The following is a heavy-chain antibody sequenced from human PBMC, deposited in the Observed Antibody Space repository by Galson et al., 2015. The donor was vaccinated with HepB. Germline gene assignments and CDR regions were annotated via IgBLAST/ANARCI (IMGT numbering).Heavy chain of an antibody. Sequence: SLRLSCAASGFTFSSYGMHWVRQAPGKGLEWVAFIRYDGSNKYYADSVKGRFTISRDNSKNTLYLQMNSLRAEDTAVYYCAKVFDSSSWYPDGGYWGQGTLVTVSS. CDR2: IRYDGSNK. CDR1: GFTFSSYG. CDR3: AKVFDSSSWYPDGGY. V-gene: IGHV3-30*02. D-gene: IGHD6-13*01. J-gene: IGHJ4*02.